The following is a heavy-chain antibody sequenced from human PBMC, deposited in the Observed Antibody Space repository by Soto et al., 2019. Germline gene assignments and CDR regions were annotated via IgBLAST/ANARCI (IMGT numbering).Heavy chain of an antibody. J-gene: IGHJ6*02. Sequence: QVTLKESGPVLVKPTETLTLTCTLSGFSLSDANMGVSWIRQSPGKALEWLAHILSNDEKVYSTSLESRLSIHKDPSESHVVLTLTNMAPVGTGTYLCASIRGSCRCGDCYFYYYGMYVWGPGTTVTVSS. CDR2: ILSNDEK. V-gene: IGHV2-26*01. CDR1: GFSLSDANMG. D-gene: IGHD2-21*02. CDR3: ASIRGSCRCGDCYFYYYGMYV.